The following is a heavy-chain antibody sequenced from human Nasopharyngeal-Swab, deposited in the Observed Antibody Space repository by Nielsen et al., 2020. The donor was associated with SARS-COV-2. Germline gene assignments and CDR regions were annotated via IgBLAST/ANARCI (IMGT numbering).Heavy chain of an antibody. J-gene: IGHJ4*02. D-gene: IGHD4-17*01. CDR1: GFTFSSFA. CDR3: ASDAPAHYGAFY. CDR2: IAHDASNE. V-gene: IGHV3-30*03. Sequence: LRLSCAASGFTFSSFAMHWVRQAPGKGLEWVAFIAHDASNEYYGDSVTGRFSISRDSSKNTLYLQMDSLRGEDTAVYYCASDAPAHYGAFYWGRGTLVTVSS.